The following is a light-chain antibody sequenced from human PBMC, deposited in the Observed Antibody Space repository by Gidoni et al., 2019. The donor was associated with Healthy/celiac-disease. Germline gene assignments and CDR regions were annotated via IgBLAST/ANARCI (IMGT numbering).Light chain of an antibody. CDR1: QSVSSY. V-gene: IGKV3-11*01. CDR2: AAS. Sequence: EIVVTQPPATLSLSPGERDTLSCRASQSVSSYLAWYQQKPGQAPRLLIYAASNRATGIPARFRGSGSWTDFTLTISSLEPEDFAVYYCQQRSNWPPDNTFGQGTKLEIK. J-gene: IGKJ2*01. CDR3: QQRSNWPPDNT.